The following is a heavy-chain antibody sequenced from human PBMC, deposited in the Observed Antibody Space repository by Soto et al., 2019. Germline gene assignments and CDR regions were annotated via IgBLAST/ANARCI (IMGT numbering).Heavy chain of an antibody. J-gene: IGHJ6*01. Sequence: QVQLVESGGGVVQPGGSLRLSCTTSGFTFNTYGMYWVRQAPGKGLEWVAIIWYDGSNKYYGESVKVRFTISRDNSKNTLYLQMNSLRVEDTALYYCARGDCTGAYCYSWPFNYGVDVWGQGTTVTVSS. CDR2: IWYDGSNK. CDR1: GFTFNTYG. V-gene: IGHV3-33*08. CDR3: ARGDCTGAYCYSWPFNYGVDV. D-gene: IGHD2-15*01.